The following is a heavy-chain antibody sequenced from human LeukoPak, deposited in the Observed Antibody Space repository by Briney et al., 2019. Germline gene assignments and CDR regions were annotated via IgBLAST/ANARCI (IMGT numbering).Heavy chain of an antibody. CDR1: GFTFSSYW. J-gene: IGHJ3*02. CDR3: ARVDGYSSSWYSRHDAFDI. Sequence: GGSLRLSCAASGFTFSSYWMHWVRQAPGKGLVWVSRINSDGSSTSYADSVKGRFTISRDNAKNTLYLQMNSLRAEDTAVYYCARVDGYSSSWYSRHDAFDIWGQGTMVTVSS. V-gene: IGHV3-74*01. CDR2: INSDGSST. D-gene: IGHD6-13*01.